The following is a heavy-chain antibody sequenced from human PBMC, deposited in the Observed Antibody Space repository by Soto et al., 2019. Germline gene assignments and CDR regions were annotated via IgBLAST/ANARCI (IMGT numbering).Heavy chain of an antibody. D-gene: IGHD3-10*01. V-gene: IGHV1-46*01. CDR2: INPSGGST. CDR1: GYTFTSYY. CDR3: ATLGDDDLDS. Sequence: QVQLVQSGAEVKKPGASVKVSCKASGYTFTSYYMHCVRQAPGQGLEWMGIINPSGGSTRYAQKFQGRVTMTRDTSTSTVYMELSSLRSEDTAVYYCATLGDDDLDSWGQGTLVTVSS. J-gene: IGHJ4*02.